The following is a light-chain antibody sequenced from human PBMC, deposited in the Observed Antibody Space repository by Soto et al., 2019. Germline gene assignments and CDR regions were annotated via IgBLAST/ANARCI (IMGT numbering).Light chain of an antibody. CDR3: AAWDDSMTPHV. V-gene: IGLV1-44*01. J-gene: IGLJ1*01. CDR1: SSNIGGRT. CDR2: NNN. Sequence: QSVLTQPPSASGTPGQRVTISCSGSSSNIGGRTVNWYQQLPGTAPKLLIYNNNQRSSGVPDRFSGSKSGTSASLAITGLQSEDEADYYCAAWDDSMTPHVFGVGTKVTV.